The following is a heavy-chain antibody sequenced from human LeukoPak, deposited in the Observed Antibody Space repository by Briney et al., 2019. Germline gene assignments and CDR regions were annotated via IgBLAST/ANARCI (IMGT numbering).Heavy chain of an antibody. V-gene: IGHV4-34*01. D-gene: IGHD3-10*01. CDR2: INHSGST. J-gene: IGHJ4*02. CDR3: ARSPMATFDY. CDR1: GGSFSGYY. Sequence: SPSETLSLTCAVYGGSFSGYYWSWIRQPPGKGLEWIGEINHSGSTNYNPSLKSRVTISVDTSKNQFSLKLSSVTAADTDVYYCARSPMATFDYWGQGTLVTVSS.